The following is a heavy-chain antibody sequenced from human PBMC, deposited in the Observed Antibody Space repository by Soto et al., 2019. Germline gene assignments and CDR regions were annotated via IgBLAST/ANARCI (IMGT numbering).Heavy chain of an antibody. CDR1: GDSISNLDYF. V-gene: IGHV4-30-4*01. J-gene: IGHJ5*01. Sequence: SETLSLTCSVSGDSISNLDYFWAWIRQPPGQALEYIGYIYKSATTYYNPSFESRVAISVDTSKSQFSLNVTSVTAADTAVYFCARGRYCLTGRCFPNWFDSWGQGAPVT. CDR3: ARGRYCLTGRCFPNWFDS. D-gene: IGHD7-27*01. CDR2: IYKSATT.